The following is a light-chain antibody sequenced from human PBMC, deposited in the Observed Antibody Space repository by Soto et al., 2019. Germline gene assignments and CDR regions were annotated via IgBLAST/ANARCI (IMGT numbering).Light chain of an antibody. J-gene: IGKJ1*01. CDR2: GAS. CDR1: QSVSSSY. V-gene: IGKV3-20*01. Sequence: YAKKGDTRSRRSSQSVSSSYLAWYKQKPGQAPTLLIYGASSRATGIPDRFSGSGSGTAYTLTMRCLQPGGIALPYYQGPRRSPGRLAQGTKVDIK. CDR3: QGPRRSPGR.